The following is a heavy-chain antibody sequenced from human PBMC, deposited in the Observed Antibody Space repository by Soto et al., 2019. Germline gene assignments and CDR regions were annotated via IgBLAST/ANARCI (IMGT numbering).Heavy chain of an antibody. J-gene: IGHJ3*02. CDR3: ARDGRYKTPYDGCDT. CDR1: GINFSDHF. Sequence: QAQVVESGGGLVKPGGSLRLSCATSGINFSDHFMAWIRLSPGKGLEWIAYISGSGTTIYYADSVRGRFTISRDNANDSLYLQRHSLRAEDTAVYYCARDGRYKTPYDGCDTWAQGTMVTVSS. D-gene: IGHD1-26*01. CDR2: ISGSGTTI. V-gene: IGHV3-11*01.